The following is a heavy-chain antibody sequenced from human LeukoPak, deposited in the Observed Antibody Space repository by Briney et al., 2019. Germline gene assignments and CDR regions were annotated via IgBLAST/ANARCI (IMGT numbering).Heavy chain of an antibody. CDR3: ARQSQYSGYQAPDY. CDR1: GGSLSGYY. CDR2: ISHSGFT. V-gene: IGHV4-34*01. J-gene: IGHJ4*02. D-gene: IGHD5-12*01. Sequence: SETLSLTCAVYGGSLSGYYWSWIRQPPGKGLEWIGDISHSGFTNYNPSLKSRVTISVDTSTNQFSLKLNSVTAADTAVYYCARQSQYSGYQAPDYWGQGTLVTVSS.